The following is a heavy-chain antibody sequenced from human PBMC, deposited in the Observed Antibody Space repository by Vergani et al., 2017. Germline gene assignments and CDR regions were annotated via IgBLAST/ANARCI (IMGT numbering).Heavy chain of an antibody. J-gene: IGHJ3*02. D-gene: IGHD3-22*01. Sequence: QVQLVQSGAEVKKPGASVKVSCKASGYTFTSYYMHWVRQAPGQGLEWMGIINPSGGSTSYAQKFQGRVTMTRDTSTSTVYMERSSLRSEDTAVYYCARGTGGWASPPYYYDSSHAFDIWGQGTMVTVSS. CDR2: INPSGGST. V-gene: IGHV1-46*01. CDR1: GYTFTSYY. CDR3: ARGTGGWASPPYYYDSSHAFDI.